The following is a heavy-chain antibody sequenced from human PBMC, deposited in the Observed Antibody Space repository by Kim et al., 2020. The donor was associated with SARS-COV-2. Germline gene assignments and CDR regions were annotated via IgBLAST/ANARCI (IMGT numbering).Heavy chain of an antibody. Sequence: GGSLRLSCAASGFTFSSYEMNWVRQAPGKGLEWVSYISSSGSTIYYADSVKGRFTISRDNAKNSLYLQMNSLRAEDTAVYYCARDRGAAAVPGYYYGMDVWGQGTTVTVSS. D-gene: IGHD6-13*01. CDR3: ARDRGAAAVPGYYYGMDV. CDR1: GFTFSSYE. CDR2: ISSSGSTI. J-gene: IGHJ6*02. V-gene: IGHV3-48*03.